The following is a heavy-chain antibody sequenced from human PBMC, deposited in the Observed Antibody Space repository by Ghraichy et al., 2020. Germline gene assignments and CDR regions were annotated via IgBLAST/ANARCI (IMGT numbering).Heavy chain of an antibody. CDR3: ARGELAMDWYYFDY. CDR1: GGSISSYY. D-gene: IGHD3/OR15-3a*01. J-gene: IGHJ4*02. Sequence: SGTLSLTCTASGGSISSYYWSWIRQPPGKGLEWIGYIYYSGSTNYNPSLKSRVTISVDTSKNQFSLKLSSVTAADTAVYYCARGELAMDWYYFDYWGQGTLVTVSS. V-gene: IGHV4-59*01. CDR2: IYYSGST.